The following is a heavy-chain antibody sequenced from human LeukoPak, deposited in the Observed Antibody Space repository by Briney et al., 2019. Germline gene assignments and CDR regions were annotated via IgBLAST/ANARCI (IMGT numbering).Heavy chain of an antibody. CDR3: AKDRIVLTVYAFDS. J-gene: IGHJ4*02. CDR1: GFSFSKYA. CDR2: LSGSGATS. V-gene: IGHV3-23*01. Sequence: PRGSLRLSCAASGFSFSKYAMSWVRQVPGKGLEWVSTLSGSGATSSYADSVQGRFSISRDNSNNTLYLQMNSLRAEDTALYYCAKDRIVLTVYAFDSWGQGTLVPVSS. D-gene: IGHD2-8*01.